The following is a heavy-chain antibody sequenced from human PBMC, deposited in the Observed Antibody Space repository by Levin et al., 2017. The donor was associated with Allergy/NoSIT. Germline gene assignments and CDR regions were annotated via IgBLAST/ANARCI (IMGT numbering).Heavy chain of an antibody. CDR3: ARDSSLYSGQIDY. J-gene: IGHJ4*02. Sequence: PGESLKISCAASGFSISGNSMTWVRQAPGKGLEWVSSISSNSDYIYYADSVKGRFIISRDNAENSLHLQMNSLRPGDTAVYYCARDSSLYSGQIDYWGQGSLVTVSS. CDR1: GFSISGNS. CDR2: ISSNSDYI. D-gene: IGHD1-26*01. V-gene: IGHV3-21*01.